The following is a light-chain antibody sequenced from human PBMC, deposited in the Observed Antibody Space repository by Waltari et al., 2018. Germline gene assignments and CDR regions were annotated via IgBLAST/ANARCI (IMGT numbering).Light chain of an antibody. V-gene: IGLV2-14*03. CDR1: SSDVGAYNY. CDR2: DVS. CDR3: SSSTRTTTQV. Sequence: QSALTQPASVSGSPGQSLIISCTGTSSDVGAYNYVSWFQQHPGKPPTLVIYDVSNRTSGFFNRVSGSKSGNTASLTISALQAEDEAHDYCSSSTRTTTQVFGGGTKLTVL. J-gene: IGLJ3*02.